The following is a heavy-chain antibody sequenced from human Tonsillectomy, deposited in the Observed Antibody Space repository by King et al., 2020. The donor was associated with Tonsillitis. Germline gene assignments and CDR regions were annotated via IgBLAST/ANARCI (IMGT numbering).Heavy chain of an antibody. J-gene: IGHJ1*01. CDR3: AKGDSSTWYLGYFQH. V-gene: IGHV3-43*01. CDR2: ISRDGISA. CDR1: GFIFDDYV. D-gene: IGHD6-13*01. Sequence: QLVESGGVVVQPGGSLRLSCAASGFIFDDYVMHWVRQAPGKALEWVSLISRDGISAYYADSVKGRFTISRDNSKTSLYLQMNSLRTEDTALYYCAKGDSSTWYLGYFQHWGRGTLVTVSS.